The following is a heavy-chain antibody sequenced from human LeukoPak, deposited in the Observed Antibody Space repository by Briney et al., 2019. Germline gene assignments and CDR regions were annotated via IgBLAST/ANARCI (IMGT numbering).Heavy chain of an antibody. CDR2: ISYDGTNK. V-gene: IGHV3-30*18. D-gene: IGHD6-19*01. CDR1: GFTFSSYG. CDR3: AKVAVAGKHYFDY. Sequence: GRSLRLSCAASGFTFSSYGMHWVRQAPGKGLEWVAVISYDGTNKYYADSVKGRFTISRDNSKNTLDLQMNSLRAEDTAVYYCAKVAVAGKHYFDYWGQGTQVTVSS. J-gene: IGHJ4*02.